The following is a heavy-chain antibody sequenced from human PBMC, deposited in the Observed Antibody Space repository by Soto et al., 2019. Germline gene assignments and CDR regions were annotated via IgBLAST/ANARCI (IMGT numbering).Heavy chain of an antibody. Sequence: QITLKESGPTLVKPTQTLTLTCTFSGFSLRNSGLGVGWIRQPPGKALEWLAFIYWDDDRRYSPSLKSRLTITKDTSKTQVVLTMNNMDPVDTATYYCAHRATLGSRWDTGYLDYWGQGTLVTVSS. V-gene: IGHV2-5*02. CDR2: IYWDDDR. D-gene: IGHD6-13*01. CDR1: GFSLRNSGLG. J-gene: IGHJ4*02. CDR3: AHRATLGSRWDTGYLDY.